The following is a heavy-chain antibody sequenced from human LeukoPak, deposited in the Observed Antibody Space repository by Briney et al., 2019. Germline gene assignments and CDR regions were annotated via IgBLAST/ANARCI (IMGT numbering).Heavy chain of an antibody. CDR2: INSDGSST. CDR1: GFTFGSYW. J-gene: IGHJ4*02. D-gene: IGHD1-26*01. Sequence: GGSLRLSXAASGFTFGSYWMHWVRQPPGKGLVWVSRINSDGSSTSYADSVKGRFTISRDNAKNTLYLQMNSLRAEDTAVYYCARVARYGGSSSLFGYWGQGTLVTVSS. V-gene: IGHV3-74*01. CDR3: ARVARYGGSSSLFGY.